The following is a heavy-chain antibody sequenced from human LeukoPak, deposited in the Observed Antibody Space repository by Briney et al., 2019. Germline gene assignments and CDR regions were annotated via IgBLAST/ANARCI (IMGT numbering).Heavy chain of an antibody. CDR3: ARGSGSDPWPIFDP. CDR1: GGSVNVGDNY. Sequence: SSQTLSLTCTVSGGSVNVGDNYWTWIRQPPGKGLDWVGFISYSGNTFYNPSLNSRVSMSLDTSYNHFSLKLTSVTAADTAVYYCARGSGSDPWPIFDPWGQGILVTVSS. D-gene: IGHD3-10*01. CDR2: ISYSGNT. J-gene: IGHJ5*02. V-gene: IGHV4-30-4*01.